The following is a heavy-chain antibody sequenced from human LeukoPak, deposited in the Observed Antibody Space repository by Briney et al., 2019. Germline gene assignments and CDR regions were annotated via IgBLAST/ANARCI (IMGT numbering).Heavy chain of an antibody. Sequence: SETLSLTCTVSGGSISSYYWSWIRQPPGKGLEWIGNIYHSGSTNYNPSLKSRVTISLDTSKNQFSLELSSVTAADTAVYYCAREDSGSSGYVFDPWGQGTLVTVSS. D-gene: IGHD3-22*01. CDR1: GGSISSYY. CDR3: AREDSGSSGYVFDP. CDR2: IYHSGST. V-gene: IGHV4-59*01. J-gene: IGHJ5*02.